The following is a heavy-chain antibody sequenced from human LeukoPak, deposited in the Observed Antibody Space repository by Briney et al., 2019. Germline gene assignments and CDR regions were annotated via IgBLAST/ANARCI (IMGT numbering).Heavy chain of an antibody. CDR3: ATESSTIFGVVTQYFQH. Sequence: ASVKVSCKVSGYTLTELSMHWVRQAPGKGLEWMGGFDPEDGETIYAQKFQGRVTMTEDTSTDTAYMELSSLRSEDTAEYYCATESSTIFGVVTQYFQHWGQGTLVTVSS. J-gene: IGHJ1*01. V-gene: IGHV1-24*01. CDR1: GYTLTELS. D-gene: IGHD3-3*01. CDR2: FDPEDGET.